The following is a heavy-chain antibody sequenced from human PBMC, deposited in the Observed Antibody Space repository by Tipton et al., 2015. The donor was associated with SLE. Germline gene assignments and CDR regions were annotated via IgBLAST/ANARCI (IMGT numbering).Heavy chain of an antibody. D-gene: IGHD7-27*01. CDR1: GGSIGSYY. V-gene: IGHV4-59*01. CDR3: ATKTGWYFDL. CDR2: IYYSGST. J-gene: IGHJ2*01. Sequence: TLSLTCTVSGGSIGSYYWSWMRQAPGKGLEWVGQIYYSGSTNYNPSLKSRVTISIDTSKNQFSLKLTSVTAADTAVYYCATKTGWYFDLWGRGTLVTVSS.